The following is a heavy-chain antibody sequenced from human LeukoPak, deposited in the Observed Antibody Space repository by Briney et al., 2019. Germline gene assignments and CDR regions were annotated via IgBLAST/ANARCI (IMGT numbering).Heavy chain of an antibody. CDR2: ISGSGGST. D-gene: IGHD6-13*01. CDR3: AKDLLVSIAAAGTIDY. V-gene: IGHV3-23*01. J-gene: IGHJ4*02. Sequence: TGGSLRLSCAASGFTSSSYAMSWVRQAPGKGLEWVSAISGSGGSTYYADSVKGRFTISRDNSKNTLYLQMNSLRAEDTAVYYCAKDLLVSIAAAGTIDYWGQGTLVTVSS. CDR1: GFTSSSYA.